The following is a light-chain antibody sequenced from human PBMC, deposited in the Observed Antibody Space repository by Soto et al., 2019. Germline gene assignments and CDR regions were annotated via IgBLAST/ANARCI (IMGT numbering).Light chain of an antibody. CDR3: QQAKNFPWT. CDR2: AAS. J-gene: IGKJ1*01. Sequence: DIQMTQAPFSVSASVGDRVTLTCRASQGISTSLAWYQQKPGKAPKLLIYAASSLQSGLPSRFSGTGSGADFTLTISSQHPEDFANYYGQQAKNFPWTFGQGTKLEVK. CDR1: QGISTS. V-gene: IGKV1-12*01.